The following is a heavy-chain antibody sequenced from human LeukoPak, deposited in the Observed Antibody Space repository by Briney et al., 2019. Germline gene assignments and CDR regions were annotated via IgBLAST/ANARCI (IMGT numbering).Heavy chain of an antibody. V-gene: IGHV1-69*13. CDR3: ERDAPGRDILTGYLDY. D-gene: IGHD3-9*01. J-gene: IGHJ4*02. Sequence: SVKVSCKASGGTFSSYAISWVRQAPGQGLEWMGGIILIFGTANYAQKFQGRVTITADESTSTAYMELSSLRSEDTAVYYCERDAPGRDILTGYLDYWGQGTLVTVSS. CDR1: GGTFSSYA. CDR2: IILIFGTA.